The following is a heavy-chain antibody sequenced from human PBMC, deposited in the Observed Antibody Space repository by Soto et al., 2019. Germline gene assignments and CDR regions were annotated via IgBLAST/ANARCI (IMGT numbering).Heavy chain of an antibody. CDR3: ARGGTKGLQSLDYFDY. Sequence: QVQLVQSGAEVKKPGSSVKVSCKASGGTFSSYAISWVRQAPGQGLEWMGGIIPIFGTANYAQKFQGRVTITADDSTSTAYMELSSLRSEDTAVYYCARGGTKGLQSLDYFDYWGQGTLVTVSS. CDR1: GGTFSSYA. CDR2: IIPIFGTA. V-gene: IGHV1-69*01. D-gene: IGHD2-8*01. J-gene: IGHJ4*02.